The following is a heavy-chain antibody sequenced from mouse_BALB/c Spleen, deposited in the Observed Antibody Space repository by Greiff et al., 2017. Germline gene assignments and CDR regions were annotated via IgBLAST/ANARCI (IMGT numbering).Heavy chain of an antibody. CDR3: AREKANSYFDY. CDR2: ISSGSSTI. J-gene: IGHJ2*01. Sequence: EVHLVESGGGLVQPGGSRKLSCAASGFTFSSFGMHWVRQAPEKGLEWVAYISSGSSTIYYADTVKGRFTISRDNPKNTLFLQMTSLRSEDTAMYYCAREKANSYFDYWGQGTTLTVSS. V-gene: IGHV5-17*02. D-gene: IGHD3-2*02. CDR1: GFTFSSFG.